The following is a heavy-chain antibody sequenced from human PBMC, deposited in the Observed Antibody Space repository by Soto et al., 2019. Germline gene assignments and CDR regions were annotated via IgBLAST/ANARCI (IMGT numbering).Heavy chain of an antibody. V-gene: IGHV4-4*02. CDR2: IYHSGST. Sequence: SETLSLTCAVSGGSISSSNWWSWVRQPPGKGLEWIGEIYHSGSTNYNPSLKSRVTISVDKSKNQFSLKLSSVTAADTAVYYCAREWLPPDGWFDPWGQGTLVTVSS. J-gene: IGHJ5*02. D-gene: IGHD3-22*01. CDR3: AREWLPPDGWFDP. CDR1: GGSISSSNW.